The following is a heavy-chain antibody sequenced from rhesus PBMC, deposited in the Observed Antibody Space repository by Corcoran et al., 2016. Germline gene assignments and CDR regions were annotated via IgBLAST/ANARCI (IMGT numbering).Heavy chain of an antibody. Sequence: QVQLPESGPGLVKPPETLSLTCAVSGGSIISSYYYWRWTRQAQGKGLEWIGYISYSGSTSYNPSLKSRVTISRDTSKNQFSLKLSSVTAADTAVYYCARVGSSYYWYFDLWGPGTPITISS. J-gene: IGHJ2*01. D-gene: IGHD4-29*01. V-gene: IGHV4-122*02. CDR1: GGSIISSYYY. CDR2: ISYSGST. CDR3: ARVGSSYYWYFDL.